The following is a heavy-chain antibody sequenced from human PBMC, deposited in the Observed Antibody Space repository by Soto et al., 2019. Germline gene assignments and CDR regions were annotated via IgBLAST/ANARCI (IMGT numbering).Heavy chain of an antibody. V-gene: IGHV3-30-3*01. CDR1: GFTFSSYA. Sequence: GGSLRLSCAASGFTFSSYAMHWVRRAPGKGLEWVAVISYDGSNKYYADSVKGRFTISRDNSKNTLYLQMNSLRAEDTAVYYCAGQDSSGSYFDYWGQGTLVTVS. D-gene: IGHD6-19*01. CDR2: ISYDGSNK. CDR3: AGQDSSGSYFDY. J-gene: IGHJ4*02.